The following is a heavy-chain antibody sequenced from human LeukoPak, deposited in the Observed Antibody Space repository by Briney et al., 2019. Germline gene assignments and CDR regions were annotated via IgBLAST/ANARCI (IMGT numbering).Heavy chain of an antibody. V-gene: IGHV1-46*01. J-gene: IGHJ4*02. CDR1: GYTFTRYY. CDR2: INPSAGST. CDR3: ARDRETFDY. Sequence: ASVKVSCKASGYTFTRYYMHWVRQAPGQGLEWMGIINPSAGSTSYAQKFQGRVTITRDASTSTVNMELRGQGSEDRAVYYCARDRETFDYWGQGTLVTVS. D-gene: IGHD1-26*01.